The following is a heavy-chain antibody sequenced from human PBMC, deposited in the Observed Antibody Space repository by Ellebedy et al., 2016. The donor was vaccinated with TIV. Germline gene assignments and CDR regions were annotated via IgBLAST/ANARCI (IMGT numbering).Heavy chain of an antibody. J-gene: IGHJ4*02. Sequence: KFQGKVTITRDTSASTACMELSSLRSEDTAVYYCARDDAVAGVDYWGQGTLVTVSS. D-gene: IGHD6-19*01. V-gene: IGHV1-3*01. CDR3: ARDDAVAGVDY.